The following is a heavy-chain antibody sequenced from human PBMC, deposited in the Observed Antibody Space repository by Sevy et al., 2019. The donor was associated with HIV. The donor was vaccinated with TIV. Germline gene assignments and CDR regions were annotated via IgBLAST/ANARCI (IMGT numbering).Heavy chain of an antibody. V-gene: IGHV1-2*02. J-gene: IGHJ4*02. CDR1: GYTFTGYY. CDR2: INPNSGGT. Sequence: ASVKVSCKASGYTFTGYYMHWVRQAPGQVLEWMGWINPNSGGTNYAQKFQGRVTMTRDTSISTAYMELSRLRSDDTAVYYCARGAAYYYDSSGCFDYWGQGTLVTVSS. CDR3: ARGAAYYYDSSGCFDY. D-gene: IGHD3-22*01.